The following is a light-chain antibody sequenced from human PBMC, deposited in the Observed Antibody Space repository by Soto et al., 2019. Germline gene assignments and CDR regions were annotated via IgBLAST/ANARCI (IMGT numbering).Light chain of an antibody. Sequence: DIVMTQSPLSLPVTPGEPASISCRSSQSLLHSNGYNYLDWYLQKPGQSPQLLIYLGSNRASGVPDRFSGSGSGNDFTLKISRVEAEDVGVYFCMQALQTPPTFGQGTKLEIK. CDR3: MQALQTPPT. V-gene: IGKV2-28*01. CDR1: QSLLHSNGYNY. CDR2: LGS. J-gene: IGKJ2*01.